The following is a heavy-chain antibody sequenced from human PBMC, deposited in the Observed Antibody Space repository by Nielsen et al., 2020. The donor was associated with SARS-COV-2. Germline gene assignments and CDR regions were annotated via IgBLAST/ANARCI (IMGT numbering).Heavy chain of an antibody. J-gene: IGHJ4*02. D-gene: IGHD3-10*01. CDR1: GGSISSGDYY. CDR3: ARGLLLLWFGDPSKYYFDF. V-gene: IGHV4-31*03. Sequence: LRLSCTVSGGSISSGDYYWSWIRQHPGKGLEWIGYIYYRGTTFYNPSLKSRVTISGDTSMNQFSLKLTSVTAADTAVYYCARGLLLLWFGDPSKYYFDFWGPGTLVTVSS. CDR2: IYYRGTT.